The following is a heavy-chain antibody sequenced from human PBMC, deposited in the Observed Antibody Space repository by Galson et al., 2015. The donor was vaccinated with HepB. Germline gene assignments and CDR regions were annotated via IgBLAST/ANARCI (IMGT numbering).Heavy chain of an antibody. CDR1: GYTFTSYA. Sequence: SCKASGYTFTSYAMHWVRQAPGQRLEWMGWINAGNGNTKYSQKFQGRVTITRDTSASTAYMELSSLRSEDTAVYYCARGLIVGATPDYWGQGTLVTVSS. D-gene: IGHD1-26*01. CDR3: ARGLIVGATPDY. V-gene: IGHV1-3*01. J-gene: IGHJ4*02. CDR2: INAGNGNT.